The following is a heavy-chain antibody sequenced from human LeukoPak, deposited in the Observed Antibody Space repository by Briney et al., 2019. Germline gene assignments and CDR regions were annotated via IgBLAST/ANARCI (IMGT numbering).Heavy chain of an antibody. CDR3: AKEGRYCSGGSCYYAYFDY. J-gene: IGHJ4*02. V-gene: IGHV3-30*02. D-gene: IGHD2-15*01. CDR1: GFTFSSYG. CDR2: IRYDGSNK. Sequence: GGSLRLSCAASGFTFSSYGMHWVRQAPGKGLEWVAFIRYDGSNKYYADSAKGRFTISRDNSKNTLYLQMNSLRAEDTAVYYCAKEGRYCSGGSCYYAYFDYWGQGTLVTVSS.